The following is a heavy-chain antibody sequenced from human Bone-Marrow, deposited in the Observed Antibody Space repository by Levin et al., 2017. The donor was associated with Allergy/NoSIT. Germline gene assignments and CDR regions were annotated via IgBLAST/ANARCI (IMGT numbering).Heavy chain of an antibody. CDR3: ARTEAS. V-gene: IGHV3-48*01. CDR2: ISGPSNAI. CDR1: GFTFSRYS. J-gene: IGHJ5*02. Sequence: ETLSLTCAASGFTFSRYSMSWIRQAPGKGPEWISYISGPSNAIYYADSVKGRFTISRDNAKNSVYLQMNRLKIDDTGVYYCARTEASWGQGTLVTVSS.